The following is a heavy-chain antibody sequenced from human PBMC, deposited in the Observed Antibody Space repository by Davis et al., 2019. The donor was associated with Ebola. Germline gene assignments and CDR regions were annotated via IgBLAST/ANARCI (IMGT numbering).Heavy chain of an antibody. CDR1: GFTFSIYA. CDR3: ARQARVDV. V-gene: IGHV3-23*01. Sequence: GESLKISCAASGFTFSIYAMNWVRQAPGKGLEWVSAISGRDGSTYYADSVKGRFSISRDNAKNSLYLQMNSLRVEDTAVYYCARQARVDVWGQGTTVTVSS. CDR2: ISGRDGST. J-gene: IGHJ6*02.